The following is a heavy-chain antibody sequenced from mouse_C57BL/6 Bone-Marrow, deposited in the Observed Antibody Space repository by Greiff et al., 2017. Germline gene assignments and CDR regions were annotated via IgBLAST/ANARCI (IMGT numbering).Heavy chain of an antibody. V-gene: IGHV1-64*01. J-gene: IGHJ1*03. CDR3: AREAHSSYDWYFDV. CDR2: IHPNSGST. Sequence: QVQLKQPGAELVKPGASVKLSCKSSGYTFTSYWMHWVKQRPGQGLEWIGMIHPNSGSTNYNEKFKSKATLTVDKSSSTAYMQLSSLTSEDSAVYYCAREAHSSYDWYFDVWGTGTTVTVSS. CDR1: GYTFTSYW. D-gene: IGHD1-1*01.